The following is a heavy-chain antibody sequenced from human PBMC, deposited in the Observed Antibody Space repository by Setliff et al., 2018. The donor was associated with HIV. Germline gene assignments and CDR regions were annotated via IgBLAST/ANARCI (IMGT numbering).Heavy chain of an antibody. CDR2: INPAGNPT. Sequence: ASVKVSCKASGGTFSSYAISWVRQAPGQGLEWMGIINPAGNPTSYAQKFQGRLTMTRDTSTSTVYMELSSLRSEDTAVYYCARGIAAAGLDYWGQGTLVTVSS. CDR3: ARGIAAAGLDY. D-gene: IGHD6-13*01. V-gene: IGHV1-46*01. J-gene: IGHJ4*02. CDR1: GGTFSSYA.